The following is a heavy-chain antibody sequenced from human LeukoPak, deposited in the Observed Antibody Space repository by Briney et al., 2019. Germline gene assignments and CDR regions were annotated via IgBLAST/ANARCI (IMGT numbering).Heavy chain of an antibody. V-gene: IGHV1-2*02. CDR1: GYTFTGYY. CDR3: ARDHSYGYGFFDY. J-gene: IGHJ4*02. D-gene: IGHD5-18*01. CDR2: INPNSGGT. Sequence: ASVKVSCKASGYTFTGYYMHWVRQAPGQGLEWTGWINPNSGGTNYAQKFQGRVTMTRDTSISTAYMELSRLRSDDTAVYYCARDHSYGYGFFDYWGQGTLVTVSS.